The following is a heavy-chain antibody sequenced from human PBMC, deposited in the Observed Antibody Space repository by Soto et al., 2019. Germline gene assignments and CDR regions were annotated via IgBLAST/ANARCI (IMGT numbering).Heavy chain of an antibody. J-gene: IGHJ6*02. CDR3: ARLSFSYGVDV. CDR1: GGSISSANW. Sequence: SETLSLTCAVSGGSISSANWWTWVRQPPGKGLEWIGEIYHGGSTSYNPSLKSRATLSLDKFKNHFSLNLTSVTAADTAVYYCARLSFSYGVDVWGQGTTVTVS. CDR2: IYHGGST. V-gene: IGHV4-4*02.